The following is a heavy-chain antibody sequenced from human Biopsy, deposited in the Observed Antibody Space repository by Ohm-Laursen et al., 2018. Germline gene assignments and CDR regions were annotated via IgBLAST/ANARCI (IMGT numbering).Heavy chain of an antibody. CDR1: GKTFSDCY. CDR2: INQSGRT. Sequence: TLSLTCEVSGKTFSDCYWSWIRQPPGKGLEWIGQINQSGRTNYNPSLKSRVNISADKSNNQFSLKLTSVTSADTAVYFCGNEVHGRDYWGLGALVTVSS. CDR3: GNEVHGRDY. J-gene: IGHJ4*02. V-gene: IGHV4-34*08. D-gene: IGHD2-15*01.